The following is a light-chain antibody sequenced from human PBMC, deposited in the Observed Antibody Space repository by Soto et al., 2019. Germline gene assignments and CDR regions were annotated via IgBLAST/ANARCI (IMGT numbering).Light chain of an antibody. CDR2: EVS. CDR3: SSFAGNNNLV. CDR1: SSDVGGYNY. V-gene: IGLV2-8*01. J-gene: IGLJ2*01. Sequence: QSVLTQPASASGSPGQSVTISCTGTSSDVGGYNYVSWYQQHPGKAPKLMISEVSKRPSGVPDRFSGSKSGNTASLTVSGLQAEEEADYYCSSFAGNNNLVFGGGTKVTVL.